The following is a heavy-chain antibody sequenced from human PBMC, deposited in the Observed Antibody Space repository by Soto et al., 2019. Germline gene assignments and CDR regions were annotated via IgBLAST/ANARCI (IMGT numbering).Heavy chain of an antibody. Sequence: PSETLSLTCAVSGGSISSSNWWSWVRQPPGKGLEWIGEIYHSGSTNYNPSLKSRVTISVDKSKNQFSLKLSSVTAADTAVYYCARGSTYYDFWSGYYPYYYGMDVWGQGTTVTVSS. CDR2: IYHSGST. CDR1: GGSISSSNW. J-gene: IGHJ6*02. CDR3: ARGSTYYDFWSGYYPYYYGMDV. D-gene: IGHD3-3*01. V-gene: IGHV4-4*02.